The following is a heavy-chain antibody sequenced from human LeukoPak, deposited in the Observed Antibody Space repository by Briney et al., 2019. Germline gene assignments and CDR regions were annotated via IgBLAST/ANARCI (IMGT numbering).Heavy chain of an antibody. J-gene: IGHJ4*02. D-gene: IGHD6-13*01. Sequence: GSSVKVSCKASGGTFSSYAISWVRQAPGQGLEWMGGIIPIFGTANYAQKFQGRVTITADESTSTAYMELSSLRSEDTAVYYCAAYSSSWYPRFDYWGQGTLVTVSS. CDR2: IIPIFGTA. CDR3: AAYSSSWYPRFDY. CDR1: GGTFSSYA. V-gene: IGHV1-69*01.